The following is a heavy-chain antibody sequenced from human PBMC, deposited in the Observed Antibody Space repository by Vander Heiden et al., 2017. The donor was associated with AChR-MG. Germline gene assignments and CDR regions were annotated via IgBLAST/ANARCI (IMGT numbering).Heavy chain of an antibody. J-gene: IGHJ4*02. D-gene: IGHD4-4*01. Sequence: EVQLLESGGGLVQPGGSLRPPCAASGFTFSSYAMSWVRQAPGKGLEWVSAISGSGGSTYYADSVKGRFTISRDNSKNTLYLQMNSLRAEDTAVYYCANRRGGPTANWGQGTLVTVSS. V-gene: IGHV3-23*01. CDR3: ANRRGGPTAN. CDR2: ISGSGGST. CDR1: GFTFSSYA.